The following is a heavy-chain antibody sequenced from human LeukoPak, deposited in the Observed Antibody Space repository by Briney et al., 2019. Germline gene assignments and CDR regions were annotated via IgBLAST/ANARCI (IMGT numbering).Heavy chain of an antibody. CDR1: GFTFDDYA. Sequence: GGSLRLSCAASGFTFDDYAMHWVRQAPGKGLEWVSGISWNSGSIGYADSVKGRFTFSRDNAKNSLYLQMNSLRAEDTALYYCAKAPGYYYDSSGYFDYWGQGTLVTVSS. CDR2: ISWNSGSI. J-gene: IGHJ4*02. V-gene: IGHV3-9*01. CDR3: AKAPGYYYDSSGYFDY. D-gene: IGHD3-22*01.